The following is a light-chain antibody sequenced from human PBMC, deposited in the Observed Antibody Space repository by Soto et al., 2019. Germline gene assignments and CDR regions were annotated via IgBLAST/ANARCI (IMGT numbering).Light chain of an antibody. Sequence: DIQMTQSPSSLSASVGDRVTITCRASQSISSYLNWYQQKPGKAPKLLIYAASSLQSGVPSRFSGSRSGTDFTLTISSLQPEDFATYYCQQYNSWPRTFGQGTKVDIK. CDR1: QSISSY. CDR2: AAS. V-gene: IGKV1-39*01. J-gene: IGKJ1*01. CDR3: QQYNSWPRT.